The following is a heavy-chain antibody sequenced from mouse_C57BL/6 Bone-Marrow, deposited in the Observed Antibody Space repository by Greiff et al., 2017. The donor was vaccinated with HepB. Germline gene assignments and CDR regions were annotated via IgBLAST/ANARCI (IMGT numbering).Heavy chain of an antibody. D-gene: IGHD3-2*02. CDR2: INPNNGGT. J-gene: IGHJ4*01. CDR3: ASHPQAYYAMDY. CDR1: GYTFTDYY. Sequence: EVQLQQSGPELVKPGASVKISCKASGYTFTDYYMNWVKQSHGKSLEWIGDINPNNGGTSYNQKFKGKATLTVDKSSSTAYMELRSLTSEDSAVYYCASHPQAYYAMDYWGQGTSVTVSS. V-gene: IGHV1-26*01.